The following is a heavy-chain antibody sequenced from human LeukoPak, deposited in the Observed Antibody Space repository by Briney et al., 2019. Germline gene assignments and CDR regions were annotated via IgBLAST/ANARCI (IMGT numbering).Heavy chain of an antibody. V-gene: IGHV4-34*01. D-gene: IGHD3-10*01. Sequence: SETLSLTCAVYGGSFSGYYWSWIRQPPGKGLEWTGEINHSGSTNYNPSLKSRVTISVDTSKNQFSLKLSSVTAADTAVYYCARGYYGPPYYWGQGTLVTVSS. J-gene: IGHJ4*02. CDR1: GGSFSGYY. CDR3: ARGYYGPPYY. CDR2: INHSGST.